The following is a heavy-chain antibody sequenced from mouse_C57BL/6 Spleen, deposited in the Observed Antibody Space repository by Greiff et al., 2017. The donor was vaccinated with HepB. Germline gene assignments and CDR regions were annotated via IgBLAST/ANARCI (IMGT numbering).Heavy chain of an antibody. V-gene: IGHV5-4*01. CDR3: ARGWLLEGAWFAY. CDR2: ISDGCSYT. D-gene: IGHD2-3*01. Sequence: EVQLVESGGGLVKPGGSLKLSCAASGFTFSSYAMSWVRQTPEKRLEWVATISDGCSYTYYPDNVKGRFTISRDNAKNNLYLQMSHLKSEDTAMYYCARGWLLEGAWFAYWGQGTLVTVSA. J-gene: IGHJ3*01. CDR1: GFTFSSYA.